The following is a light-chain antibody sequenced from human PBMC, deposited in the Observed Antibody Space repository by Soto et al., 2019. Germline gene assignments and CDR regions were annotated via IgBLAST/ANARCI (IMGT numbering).Light chain of an antibody. CDR2: GAS. Sequence: VMTQSPGTLSLSPGERATLSCRASQSVSSSYLAWYQQKPGQAPRLLIYGASSRATGIPDRFSGSGSGTDFTLTISRLEPEDFAVYFCQQYGNSPPNTFGQGTKVDIK. J-gene: IGKJ2*01. V-gene: IGKV3-20*01. CDR1: QSVSSSY. CDR3: QQYGNSPPNT.